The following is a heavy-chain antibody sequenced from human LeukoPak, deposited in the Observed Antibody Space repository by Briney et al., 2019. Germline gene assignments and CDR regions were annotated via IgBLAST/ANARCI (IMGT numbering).Heavy chain of an antibody. J-gene: IGHJ4*02. V-gene: IGHV3-23*01. CDR1: GFTFSSYG. CDR3: AKTNGYYSD. CDR2: ISGSGGTT. D-gene: IGHD3-22*01. Sequence: GGSLRLSCAASGFTFSSYGMNWVRQAPGKGLEWVSGISGSGGTTYYADSVKGRFTISRDDSKNSLSLQVSSLRAEDTAVYYCAKTNGYYSDWGQGTLVTVSS.